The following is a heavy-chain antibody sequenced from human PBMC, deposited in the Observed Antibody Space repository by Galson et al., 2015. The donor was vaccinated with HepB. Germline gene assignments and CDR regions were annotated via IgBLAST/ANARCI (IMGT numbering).Heavy chain of an antibody. Sequence: SLRLSCAASGFVFRGYAMTWVRQAPGKGLQWVSTIGGSGDTTYYADAVKGRFTISRDNARNTLYVQMSSLRAEDTAMYYCAKAPFHSAYRDFYFENWGLGTLVTVSS. CDR1: GFVFRGYA. J-gene: IGHJ4*02. CDR2: IGGSGDTT. V-gene: IGHV3-23*01. D-gene: IGHD2-21*02. CDR3: AKAPFHSAYRDFYFEN.